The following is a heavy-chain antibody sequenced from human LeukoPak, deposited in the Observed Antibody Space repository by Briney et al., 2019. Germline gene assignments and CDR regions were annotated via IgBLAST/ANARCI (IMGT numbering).Heavy chain of an antibody. D-gene: IGHD5-18*01. CDR1: GFTFSSYA. CDR2: ISYDGSNK. J-gene: IGHJ4*02. V-gene: IGHV3-30-3*01. Sequence: GGSLRLSCAASGFTFSSYAMHWVRQAPGKGLEWVAVISYDGSNKYYADSVKGRFTISRDNSKNTLYLQMNSLRAEDTAVYYCAKDRYSYAFEYSDSWGQGTLVTASS. CDR3: AKDRYSYAFEYSDS.